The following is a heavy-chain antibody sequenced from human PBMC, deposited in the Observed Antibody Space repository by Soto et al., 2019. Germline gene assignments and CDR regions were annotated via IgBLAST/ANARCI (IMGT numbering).Heavy chain of an antibody. D-gene: IGHD1-1*01. J-gene: IGHJ4*02. V-gene: IGHV4-31*03. CDR3: ARGVLY. CDR1: GGSISSGGYF. Sequence: SETLSLTCTVSGGSISSGGYFWSWIRQPPGKGLEWIGNIFYSGTTYYNPSLKSRVTISVDTSRNQFSLKLSSVTAADTAVYFCARGVLYWGQGTLVTVSS. CDR2: IFYSGTT.